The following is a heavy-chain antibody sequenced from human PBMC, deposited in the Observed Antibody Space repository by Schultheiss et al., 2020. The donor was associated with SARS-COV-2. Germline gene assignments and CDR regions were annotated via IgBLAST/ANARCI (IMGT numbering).Heavy chain of an antibody. D-gene: IGHD3-3*01. CDR1: GGSISSYY. CDR3: ARGWGDVTYYDFWSGYAAAFDI. Sequence: GSLRLSCTASGGSISSYYWSWIRQPPGKGLEWIGYIYYSGSTNYNPSLKSRVTISVDTSKNQFSLKLSSVTAADTAVYYCARGWGDVTYYDFWSGYAAAFDIWGQGTMVTVSS. V-gene: IGHV4-59*01. J-gene: IGHJ3*02. CDR2: IYYSGST.